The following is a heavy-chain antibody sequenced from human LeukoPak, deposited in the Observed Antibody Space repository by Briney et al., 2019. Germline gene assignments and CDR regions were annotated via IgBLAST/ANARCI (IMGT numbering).Heavy chain of an antibody. CDR1: GHTLSELS. CDR3: ATDYEYSFDY. V-gene: IGHV1-24*01. D-gene: IGHD3-3*01. Sequence: ASVKVSCKVSGHTLSELSMHWVRQAPGQGLEWMGGFDPEDGETIYPQKFQGRVTMTEDTSTDSAYMELSSLRSEDTAVYYCATDYEYSFDYWGQGTLVTVSS. J-gene: IGHJ4*02. CDR2: FDPEDGET.